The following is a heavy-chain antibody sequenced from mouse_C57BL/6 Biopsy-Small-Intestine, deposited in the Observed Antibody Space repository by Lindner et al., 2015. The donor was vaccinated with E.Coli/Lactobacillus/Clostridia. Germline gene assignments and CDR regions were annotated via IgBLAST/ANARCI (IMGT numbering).Heavy chain of an antibody. Sequence: SVKVSCKASGYTFIGYYMHWVRQAPGQGLEWMGWINPNSGGIKYAQKFQGRVTMTSDTSISTAYMELGRLTFDDTAVYYCARDGVGPTPDFDLWGQGTQVTVSS. CDR2: INPNSGGI. V-gene: IGHV1-72*04. J-gene: IGHJ3*01. D-gene: IGHD1-1*02. CDR3: ARDGVGPTPDFDL. CDR1: GYTFIGYY.